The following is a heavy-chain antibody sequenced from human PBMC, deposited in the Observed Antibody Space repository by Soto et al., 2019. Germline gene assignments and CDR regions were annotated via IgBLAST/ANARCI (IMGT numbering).Heavy chain of an antibody. CDR3: ARDWVGDLAY. V-gene: IGHV1-18*01. J-gene: IGHJ4*02. Sequence: QVQLVQSGGEVKQPGASVKVSCKTSGYTFTSDGISWVRQAPGQGLEGMGWISGYNGDTNYVQKFQGRVTLTTDTSTNTAYMEVRSLGSGYTAVYYCARDWVGDLAYWGQGTLVSVSS. D-gene: IGHD4-17*01. CDR1: GYTFTSDG. CDR2: ISGYNGDT.